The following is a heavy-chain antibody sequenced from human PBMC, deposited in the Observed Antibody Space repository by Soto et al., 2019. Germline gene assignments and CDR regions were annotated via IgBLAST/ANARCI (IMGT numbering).Heavy chain of an antibody. Sequence: VGPLRPSCAAPGFTLDSSNLNWVRQAPGKGLEWVSTIIDSGGYTYYADSVNGRFTISRDNSKNTLYLQMNSLRAEDTALYYCAKETYYYYGMDVWGQGT. CDR1: GFTLDSSN. CDR3: AKETYYYYGMDV. V-gene: IGHV3-23*01. J-gene: IGHJ6*02. CDR2: IIDSGGYT.